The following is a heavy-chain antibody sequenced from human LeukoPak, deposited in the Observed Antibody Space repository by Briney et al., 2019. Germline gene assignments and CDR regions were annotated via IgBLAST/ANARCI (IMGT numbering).Heavy chain of an antibody. V-gene: IGHV6-1*01. D-gene: IGHD7-27*01. CDR1: GESVSSNTAA. Sequence: SQTLSLTCAISGESVSSNTAAWNWIRQSPSRGLEWLGRTYYRSKWYNNYAVSVKSRISISPDTSKNQFSLQLKSVTPEDTAVYYCAREQTGDQNFDYWGQGTLVTVSS. CDR3: AREQTGDQNFDY. J-gene: IGHJ4*02. CDR2: TYYRSKWYN.